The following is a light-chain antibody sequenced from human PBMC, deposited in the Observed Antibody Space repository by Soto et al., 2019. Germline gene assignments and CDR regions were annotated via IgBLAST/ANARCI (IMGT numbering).Light chain of an antibody. CDR3: GTWDSSLSAYV. CDR2: DNN. V-gene: IGLV1-51*01. J-gene: IGLJ1*01. Sequence: QSVLTQPPSVSAAPGQKVTISCSGSSSNIGNNYVSWYQQLPGTAPKLLIYDNNKRPSGIPDRFSGSKSGTSATLGITGLQRGDDTDYYYGTWDSSLSAYVFGTGTKLTVL. CDR1: SSNIGNNY.